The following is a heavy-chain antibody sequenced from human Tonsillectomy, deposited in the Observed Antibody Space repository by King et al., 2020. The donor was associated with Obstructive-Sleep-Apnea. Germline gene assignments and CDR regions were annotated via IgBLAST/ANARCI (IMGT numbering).Heavy chain of an antibody. D-gene: IGHD1-14*01. CDR1: GFTFSSYS. CDR3: ARGKGFPNQLLTFDY. Sequence: VQLVESGGGLVKPGGSLRLSCAASGFTFSSYSLNWVRQAPGKGLEWVSSISSSSNIYYADSVKGRFTISRDNAKNSLYLQMNSLRAEDTAVYYCARGKGFPNQLLTFDYWGQGTLVTVSS. CDR2: ISSSSNI. J-gene: IGHJ4*02. V-gene: IGHV3-21*01.